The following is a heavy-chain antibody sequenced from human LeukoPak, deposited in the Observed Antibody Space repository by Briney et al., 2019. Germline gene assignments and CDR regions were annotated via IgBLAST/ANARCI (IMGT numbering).Heavy chain of an antibody. J-gene: IGHJ4*02. Sequence: GGSLRLSCAASGFTVSSTYMSWVRQAPGKGLEWVANIKQDGSEKYYVDSVKGRFTISRDNAKNSLYLQMKSLRAEDTAVYYCARGFRGWNDYWGQGTLVTVSS. CDR2: IKQDGSEK. V-gene: IGHV3-7*01. D-gene: IGHD6-19*01. CDR1: GFTVSSTY. CDR3: ARGFRGWNDY.